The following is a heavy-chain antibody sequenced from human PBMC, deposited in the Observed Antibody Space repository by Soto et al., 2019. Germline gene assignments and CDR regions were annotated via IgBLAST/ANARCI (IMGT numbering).Heavy chain of an antibody. J-gene: IGHJ6*02. CDR1: GGTFSSYA. V-gene: IGHV1-69*01. CDR3: ARDRSSSSCGLHRDYYYYYGMDV. Sequence: QVQLVQSGAEVKKPGSSVKVSCKASGGTFSSYAISWVRQAPGQGLEWMGGIIPIFGTANYAQKFQGRVTMTADESTSTDYIELSSLRSEDTAVYYCARDRSSSSCGLHRDYYYYYGMDVWGQGNTVTVSS. CDR2: IIPIFGTA. D-gene: IGHD6-13*01.